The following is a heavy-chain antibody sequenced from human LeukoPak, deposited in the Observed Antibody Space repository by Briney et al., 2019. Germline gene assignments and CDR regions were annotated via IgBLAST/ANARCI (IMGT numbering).Heavy chain of an antibody. Sequence: ASVKVSCKASGYTFTSYYMHWVRQAPGQGLEWMGWINPNSGGTNYAQKFQGRVTMTRDTSISTAYMELSRLRSDDTAVYYCARDPYSGRYGDYYYYYMDVWAKGPRSPSP. J-gene: IGHJ6*03. D-gene: IGHD1-26*01. V-gene: IGHV1-2*02. CDR2: INPNSGGT. CDR1: GYTFTSYY. CDR3: ARDPYSGRYGDYYYYYMDV.